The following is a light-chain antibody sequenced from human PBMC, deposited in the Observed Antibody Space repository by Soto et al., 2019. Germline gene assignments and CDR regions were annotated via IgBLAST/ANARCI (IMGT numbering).Light chain of an antibody. CDR3: AAWDDSLNAFV. J-gene: IGLJ1*01. CDR2: GND. V-gene: IGLV1-44*01. CDR1: SSNIGGNT. Sequence: QSVLTQPPSASGTPGQRVTISCSGSSSNIGGNTVNWYQQLPGTAPKLLIYGNDQRPSGVPDRFSGSKSGTSASLAISGLQSGDEADYYCAAWDDSLNAFVFGTGTKLTVL.